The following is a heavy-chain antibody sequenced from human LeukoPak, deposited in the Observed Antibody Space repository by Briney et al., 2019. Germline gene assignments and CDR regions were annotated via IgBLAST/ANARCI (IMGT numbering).Heavy chain of an antibody. V-gene: IGHV3-21*01. J-gene: IGHJ4*02. CDR2: ISSSNSYI. D-gene: IGHD6-19*01. Sequence: PGGSLRLSCAASGFTFSSYSMNWVRQAPGKGLEWVSYISSSNSYIYYADSVKGRFTISRDNAKNSLYLQMNSLRAEDTAVYYCARVRIGWYEDYWGQGTLVTVSS. CDR3: ARVRIGWYEDY. CDR1: GFTFSSYS.